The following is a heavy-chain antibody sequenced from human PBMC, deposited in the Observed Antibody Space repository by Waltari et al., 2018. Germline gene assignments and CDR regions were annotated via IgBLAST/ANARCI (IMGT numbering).Heavy chain of an antibody. D-gene: IGHD5-18*01. CDR1: GVSFFAYA. CDR3: ARGHRLPFFDF. CDR2: INVGNGNT. V-gene: IGHV1-3*01. Sequence: QIQLVQSGAEGKKPGASVKVSCQASGVSFFAYAMHWVRQAPGQRPEWTGWINVGNGNTKYSQNFQGRVTITSDISASTAYLEVSSLRSEDTALYYCARGHRLPFFDFWGKGTLVTVSS. J-gene: IGHJ4*02.